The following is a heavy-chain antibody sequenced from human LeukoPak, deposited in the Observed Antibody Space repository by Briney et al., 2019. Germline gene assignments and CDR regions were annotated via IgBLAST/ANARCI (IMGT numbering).Heavy chain of an antibody. CDR3: ARAQPEDIVVVVADYYYYYYGMDV. J-gene: IGHJ6*02. D-gene: IGHD2-15*01. Sequence: ASVTVSCKASGGTFSSYAISWVRQAPGQGLEWMGGIIPIFGTANYAQKFQGRVTITADESTSTAYMELSSLRSEDTAVYYCARAQPEDIVVVVADYYYYYYGMDVWGQGTTVTVSS. CDR2: IIPIFGTA. V-gene: IGHV1-69*01. CDR1: GGTFSSYA.